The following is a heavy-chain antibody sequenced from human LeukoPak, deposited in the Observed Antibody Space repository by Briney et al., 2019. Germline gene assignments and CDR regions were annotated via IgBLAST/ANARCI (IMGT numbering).Heavy chain of an antibody. CDR1: GFTFSIYA. D-gene: IGHD3-16*01. CDR3: ATYTHWVAGDV. J-gene: IGHJ6*02. CDR2: MNQDGSEK. V-gene: IGHV3-7*01. Sequence: PGGSLRLSCAASGFTFSIYAMNWVRQAPGKGLEWVANMNQDGSEKDYVDSVKGRFTISRDNARNSLYLQMGSLRAEDTAVYYCATYTHWVAGDVWGQGTTVTVSS.